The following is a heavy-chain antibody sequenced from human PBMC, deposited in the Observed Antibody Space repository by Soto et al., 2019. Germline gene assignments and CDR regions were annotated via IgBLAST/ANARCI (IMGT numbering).Heavy chain of an antibody. CDR2: IRSKSNNYAT. J-gene: IGHJ5*02. Sequence: GGSLRLSWAASGFNFNVSGVDWVRQASGKGLEWVGRIRSKSNNYATVYAESVKGRFTISRDDSKNTAYLHMNSLKAEDTAVYYCTRTALTSSNWFPWFEPWVQGTRVTVSS. V-gene: IGHV3-73*01. CDR1: GFNFNVSG. D-gene: IGHD6-13*01. CDR3: TRTALTSSNWFPWFEP.